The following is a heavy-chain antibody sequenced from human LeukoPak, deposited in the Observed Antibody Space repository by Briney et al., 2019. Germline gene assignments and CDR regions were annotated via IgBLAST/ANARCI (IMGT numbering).Heavy chain of an antibody. CDR2: IYPGDSDT. V-gene: IGHV5-51*01. Sequence: GESLKISCKGSGYSFTNYWIAWVRQMPGKGLEWMGTIYPGDSDTKYSPSLRGQVTISADKSTTTAYLQWNSLKASDTAMYYCARSRVSMHFGDYWGQGSLVTVSS. CDR1: GYSFTNYW. D-gene: IGHD2-21*01. J-gene: IGHJ4*02. CDR3: ARSRVSMHFGDY.